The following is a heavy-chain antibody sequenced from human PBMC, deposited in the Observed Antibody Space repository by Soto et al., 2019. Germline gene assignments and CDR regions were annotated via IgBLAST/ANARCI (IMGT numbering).Heavy chain of an antibody. J-gene: IGHJ6*03. V-gene: IGHV1-2*04. CDR1: GYTFTGYY. D-gene: IGHD6-13*01. CDR3: ARGGSGIAAAGDYYYYMDV. Sequence: ASVKVSCKASGYTFTGYYMHWVRQAPGQGLDWMGWINPNSGGTNYAQKFQGWVTMTRDTSISTAYMELSRLRSDDTAVYYCARGGSGIAAAGDYYYYMDVWGKGTTVTVSS. CDR2: INPNSGGT.